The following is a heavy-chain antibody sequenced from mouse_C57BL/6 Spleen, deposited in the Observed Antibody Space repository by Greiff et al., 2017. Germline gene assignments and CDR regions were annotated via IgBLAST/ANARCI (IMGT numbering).Heavy chain of an antibody. CDR1: GYTFTSYW. D-gene: IGHD2-3*01. Sequence: QVQLQQPGAELVKPGASVKLSCKASGYTFTSYWMHWVKQRPGQGLEWIGMIHPNSGSTNYNEKFKSKATLTVDKSSSTAYMQLSSLTSEDSAVYYCARPDGYIYAMDYWGQGTSVTVSS. CDR3: ARPDGYIYAMDY. CDR2: IHPNSGST. J-gene: IGHJ4*01. V-gene: IGHV1-64*01.